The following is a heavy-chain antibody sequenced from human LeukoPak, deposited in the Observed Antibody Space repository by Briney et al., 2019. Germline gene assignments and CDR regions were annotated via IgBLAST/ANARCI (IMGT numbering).Heavy chain of an antibody. D-gene: IGHD6-13*01. V-gene: IGHV4-59*01. Sequence: SETLSLTCTVSGGSISSYYWSWIRRPPGKGLEWIGYVCDSGRTKSNSSLKSRVIISVNTSNNQSSLNLSSVTAAATAVYYCARDIYSSSWTAPSYWGQGNLVTVSS. J-gene: IGHJ4*02. CDR3: ARDIYSSSWTAPSY. CDR2: VCDSGRT. CDR1: GGSISSYY.